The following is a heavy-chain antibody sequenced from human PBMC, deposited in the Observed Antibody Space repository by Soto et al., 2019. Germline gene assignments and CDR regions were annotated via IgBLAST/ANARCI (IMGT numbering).Heavy chain of an antibody. V-gene: IGHV4-59*01. CDR1: GGSISPYY. CDR3: ARDRYPSGY. Sequence: SETLSLTCTVSGGSISPYYWSWIRQPPGKGLEWIGYIYYSGSTNYNPSLKSRVTISVDTSKNQFSLKLSSVTAADTAVYYCARDRYPSGYWGQGTLVTVSS. CDR2: IYYSGST. J-gene: IGHJ4*02. D-gene: IGHD2-15*01.